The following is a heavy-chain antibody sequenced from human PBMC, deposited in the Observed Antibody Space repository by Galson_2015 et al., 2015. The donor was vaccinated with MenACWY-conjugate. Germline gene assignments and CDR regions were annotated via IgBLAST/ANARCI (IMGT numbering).Heavy chain of an antibody. CDR2: ISSSSSTI. CDR3: ARVPGCSYGYYDW. D-gene: IGHD5-18*01. Sequence: SLRLSCAASGFTFSTYRMNWVRQAPGKGLEWVSYISSSSSTIYYADSVKGRFTISRDNAKNSLYLQMNTLRDEDTAVYYCARVPGCSYGYYDWWGQGTLVTVSS. V-gene: IGHV3-48*02. CDR1: GFTFSTYR. J-gene: IGHJ4*02.